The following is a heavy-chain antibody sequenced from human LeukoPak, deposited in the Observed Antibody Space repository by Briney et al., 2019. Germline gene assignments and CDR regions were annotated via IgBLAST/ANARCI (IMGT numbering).Heavy chain of an antibody. CDR2: IGIDSGNT. J-gene: IGHJ4*02. CDR3: ARDSTYYYDSGSSGPHYFDN. Sequence: GGSLRLSCAASGFTFSDYSMNWVRQAPGKGLEWISYIGIDSGNTNYADSVKGRFTISGDKAKNSLYLQMNSLRVEDTAVYYCARDSTYYYDSGSSGPHYFDNWGQGTLVTVSS. D-gene: IGHD3-10*01. CDR1: GFTFSDYS. V-gene: IGHV3-48*01.